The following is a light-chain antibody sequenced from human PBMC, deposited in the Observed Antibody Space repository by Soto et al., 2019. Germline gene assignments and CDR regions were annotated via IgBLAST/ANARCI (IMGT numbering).Light chain of an antibody. CDR3: SSYSTISNLV. J-gene: IGLJ1*01. CDR2: DVI. V-gene: IGLV2-14*03. Sequence: QSALTQPACVSGSPGQSITISCSGTNTDVGAYDYVSWYQQHPGKAPKLILYDVINRPSGVSDRFSGSKSGNTASLTISGLQAEDEAEYFCSSYSTISNLVFGTGTKLTVL. CDR1: NTDVGAYDY.